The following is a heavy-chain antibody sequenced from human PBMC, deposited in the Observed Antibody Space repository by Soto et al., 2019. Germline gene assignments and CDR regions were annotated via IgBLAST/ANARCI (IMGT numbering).Heavy chain of an antibody. CDR2: ICAYNGMT. CDR3: ARDLYYGSGSSFPKGGYYYYGMDV. V-gene: IGHV1-18*01. Sequence: ASVKVSCKASVCTFSSDGISWVRQAPGQWVEWMGWICAYNGMTKXAQKLQCRVXMTTDASASSAXMELMXLRADGTAGXYCARDLYYGSGSSFPKGGYYYYGMDVXG. CDR1: VCTFSSDG. J-gene: IGHJ6*01. D-gene: IGHD3-10*01.